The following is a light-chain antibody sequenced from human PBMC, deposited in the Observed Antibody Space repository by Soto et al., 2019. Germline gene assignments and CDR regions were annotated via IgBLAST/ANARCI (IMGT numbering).Light chain of an antibody. CDR2: KAS. CDR1: QSISSW. J-gene: IGKJ1*01. CDR3: QQYNNYPWT. Sequence: DIQMTQSPSTLSASVGDSVTITCRASQSISSWLAWYQQKPGKAPKLLIYKASSLESGVPSRFSGSGSGTEFTLTISSLQPDDFATYYCQQYNNYPWTFAQGTKVEIK. V-gene: IGKV1-5*03.